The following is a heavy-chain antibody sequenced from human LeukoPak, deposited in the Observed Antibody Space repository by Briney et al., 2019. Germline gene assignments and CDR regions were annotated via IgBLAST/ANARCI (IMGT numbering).Heavy chain of an antibody. V-gene: IGHV3-48*03. J-gene: IGHJ4*02. Sequence: GGSLRLSCAASGFNFRSYEMNWVRQAPGKGLEWVSYISNTDETRTYADSVKGRFTISRDNAKNSLHLEMNSLRAEDAAVYYCAREIVSAVAGNFDYWGQGTLVTVSS. CDR2: ISNTDETR. CDR3: AREIVSAVAGNFDY. D-gene: IGHD6-19*01. CDR1: GFNFRSYE.